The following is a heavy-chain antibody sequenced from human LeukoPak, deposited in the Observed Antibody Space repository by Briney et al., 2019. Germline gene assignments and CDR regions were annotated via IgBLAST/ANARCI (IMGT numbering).Heavy chain of an antibody. Sequence: GGSLRLSCAASGFTYSRYSMNWPRQAPGKGLEGVESFSSTSTFIYSADSVKGRFTISRDTAENSLFLQMNSLRAEDTAIYYCARDYFDSTNYPQTYYYYYMDVWGKGTTVTVSS. V-gene: IGHV3-21*01. CDR3: ARDYFDSTNYPQTYYYYYMDV. J-gene: IGHJ6*03. CDR1: GFTYSRYS. CDR2: FSSTSTFI. D-gene: IGHD3-22*01.